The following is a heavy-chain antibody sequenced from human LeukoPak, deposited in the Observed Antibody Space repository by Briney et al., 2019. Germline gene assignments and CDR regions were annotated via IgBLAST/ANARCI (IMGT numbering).Heavy chain of an antibody. Sequence: PETLSLTCTVSGCSISSYYWSWIRQPPGKGLEWIGYIYYSGSTNYNPSLKSRVTISVDTSKNQFSLKLSSVTAADTAVYYCARDLGICSSTSCYNKFDPWGQGTLVTVSS. CDR2: IYYSGST. J-gene: IGHJ5*02. CDR1: GCSISSYY. V-gene: IGHV4-59*01. D-gene: IGHD2-2*02. CDR3: ARDLGICSSTSCYNKFDP.